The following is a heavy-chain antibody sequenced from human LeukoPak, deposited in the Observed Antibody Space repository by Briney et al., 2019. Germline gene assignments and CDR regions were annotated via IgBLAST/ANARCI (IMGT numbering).Heavy chain of an antibody. CDR1: GFTVSSNY. V-gene: IGHV3-66*01. CDR3: ARDWSGGHQTFDI. D-gene: IGHD4-23*01. CDR2: IYSGGST. J-gene: IGHJ3*02. Sequence: GGSLRLSCAASGFTVSSNYMSWVRQAPGKGLEWVSVIYSGGSTYYADSVKGRFTISRDNSKNMLYLQMNSLRAEDTAVYYCARDWSGGHQTFDIWGQGTMVTVSS.